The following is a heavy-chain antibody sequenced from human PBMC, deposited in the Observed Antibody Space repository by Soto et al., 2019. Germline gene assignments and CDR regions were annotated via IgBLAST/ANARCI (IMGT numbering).Heavy chain of an antibody. D-gene: IGHD3-22*01. V-gene: IGHV4-30-4*01. J-gene: IGHJ4*02. CDR2: FYYRGTP. CDR1: VGPTPSGDSY. Sequence: QVQLQESGPGLVKPSQTLSLTSTLSVGPTPSGDSYWIWIRQPPGKGLEWIGSFYYRGTPSYNPTPKSRLTMSVDTSKNQFSLKVSSVTASDTAVYFCATTDYDSRGSDYWGQGTLVTVSS. CDR3: ATTDYDSRGSDY.